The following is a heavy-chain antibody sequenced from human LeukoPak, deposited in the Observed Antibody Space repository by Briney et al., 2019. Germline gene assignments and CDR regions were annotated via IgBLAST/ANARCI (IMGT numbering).Heavy chain of an antibody. CDR1: GGSFSGYY. Sequence: PSETLSLTCAVYGGSFSGYYWSWIRQPPGKGLEYVSPISASGLSTYYTDSVRGRFTNSRDNSKNTLYLQMHSLRAEDTAVYYCAKETSITGAGDFWGQGALVTVSS. D-gene: IGHD1-20*01. CDR3: AKETSITGAGDF. V-gene: IGHV3-23*01. CDR2: ISASGLST. J-gene: IGHJ4*02.